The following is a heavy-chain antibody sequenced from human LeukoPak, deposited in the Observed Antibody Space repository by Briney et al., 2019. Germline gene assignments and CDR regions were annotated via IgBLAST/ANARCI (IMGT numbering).Heavy chain of an antibody. CDR3: ARGAVGATTIDY. CDR2: IYYSGST. D-gene: IGHD1-26*01. V-gene: IGHV4-31*03. CDR1: GGSISSGGYY. J-gene: IGHJ4*02. Sequence: SSQTLSLTCTVSGGSISSGGYYWSWIRQHPGKGLEWIGYIYYSGSTYYNPSLKSRVTISVDTSKNQFSLKLSSVTAADTAVYYCARGAVGATTIDYWGQGTLVTVSS.